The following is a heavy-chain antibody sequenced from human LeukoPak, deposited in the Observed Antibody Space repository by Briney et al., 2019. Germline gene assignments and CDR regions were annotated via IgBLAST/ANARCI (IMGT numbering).Heavy chain of an antibody. D-gene: IGHD2-2*01. V-gene: IGHV1-2*02. CDR3: ARDGVKGYHCSSTSCYPHLRPYDYSNYYFDY. CDR1: GYTFTGYY. CDR2: INPNSGGT. J-gene: IGHJ4*02. Sequence: ASVKVSCKASGYTFTGYYMHWVRQAPGQGLEWMGWINPNSGGTNYAQKFQGRVTMTRDTSTSTVYMELSSLRSEDTAVYYCARDGVKGYHCSSTSCYPHLRPYDYSNYYFDYWGQGTLVTVSS.